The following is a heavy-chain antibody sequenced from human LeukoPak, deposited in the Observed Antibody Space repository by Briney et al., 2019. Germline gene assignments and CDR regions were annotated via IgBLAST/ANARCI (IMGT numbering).Heavy chain of an antibody. CDR2: IYYSGST. CDR3: ARRDYWGYLDY. Sequence: SETLSLTCTVSGGSISSSSYYWGWIRQPPGKGLGWIGTIYYSGSTYYNPSLKSRVTMSVDTSKNQFSLKLSSVTAADTAVYYCARRDYWGYLDYWGQGTLVTVSS. CDR1: GGSISSSSYY. D-gene: IGHD7-27*01. J-gene: IGHJ4*02. V-gene: IGHV4-39*01.